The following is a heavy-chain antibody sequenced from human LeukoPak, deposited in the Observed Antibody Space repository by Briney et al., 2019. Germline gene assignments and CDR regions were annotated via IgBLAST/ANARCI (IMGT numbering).Heavy chain of an antibody. CDR2: VYSTGST. CDR1: GGSISSYY. J-gene: IGHJ5*02. Sequence: SETLSLTCTVSGGSISSYYWSWIRQPPGKGLEWIGYVYSTGSTNYNPSLKSRVTISVDTSKNQFSLKLSSVTAADTAVYYCARHPWGAGNWFDPWGQGTLVTVSS. V-gene: IGHV4-59*08. CDR3: ARHPWGAGNWFDP. D-gene: IGHD1-26*01.